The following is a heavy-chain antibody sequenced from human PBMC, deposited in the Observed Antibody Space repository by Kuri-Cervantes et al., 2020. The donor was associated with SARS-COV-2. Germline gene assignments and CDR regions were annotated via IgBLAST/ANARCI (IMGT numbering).Heavy chain of an antibody. D-gene: IGHD3-22*01. Sequence: SETLSLTCTVSGGSISSGYYWGWIRQPPGKGLEWIGSIYHSGSTYYNPSLKSRVTISVDTSKNQFSLKLSSVTAADTAVYYCARDSYYYDSKGGCLPDDWGQGTLVTVSS. J-gene: IGHJ4*02. V-gene: IGHV4-38-2*02. CDR1: GGSISSGYY. CDR3: ARDSYYYDSKGGCLPDD. CDR2: IYHSGST.